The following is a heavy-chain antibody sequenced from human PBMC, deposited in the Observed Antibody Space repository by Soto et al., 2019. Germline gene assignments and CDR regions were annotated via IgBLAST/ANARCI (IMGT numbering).Heavy chain of an antibody. J-gene: IGHJ6*02. CDR3: AREAPPGDYYYYGMDV. V-gene: IGHV1-18*01. CDR1: GYTFTSYG. Sequence: ASVKASCQASGYTFTSYGLRRVRQAPGQGLEWMGWISAYNGKTNYAQKLQGRVTMTTDTSTSTAYMELRSLRSDDTAVYYCAREAPPGDYYYYGMDVLGQGTTVTVSS. D-gene: IGHD7-27*01. CDR2: ISAYNGKT.